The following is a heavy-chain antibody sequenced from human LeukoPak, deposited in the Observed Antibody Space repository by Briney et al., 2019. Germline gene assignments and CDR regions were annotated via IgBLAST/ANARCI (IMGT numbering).Heavy chain of an antibody. Sequence: SETLSLTCTVSGGSLSSYYWSWIRQPPGKGLEWIGYIYYSGSTNYNPSLKSRVTISVDTSKNQFSLKLSSVTAADTAVYYCARESSGPPYYYYGMDVWGQGTTVTVSS. CDR2: IYYSGST. J-gene: IGHJ6*02. CDR1: GGSLSSYY. CDR3: ARESSGPPYYYYGMDV. V-gene: IGHV4-59*01. D-gene: IGHD6-19*01.